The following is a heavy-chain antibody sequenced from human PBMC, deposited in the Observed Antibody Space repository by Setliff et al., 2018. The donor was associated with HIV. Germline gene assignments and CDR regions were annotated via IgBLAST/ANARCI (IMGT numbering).Heavy chain of an antibody. V-gene: IGHV4-31*03. D-gene: IGHD2-21*01. CDR2: IQYSGST. CDR1: GDSLNSQIYY. CDR3: ARGVYCGDGCYSGTDY. J-gene: IGHJ4*02. Sequence: SETLSLTCTVSGDSLNSQIYYWTWIRLHPQKGLEWLGSIQYSGSTFYTPSLRSRLTISLDASKSQFSLKLTSVTAADTAVYYCARGVYCGDGCYSGTDYWGRGALVTVSS.